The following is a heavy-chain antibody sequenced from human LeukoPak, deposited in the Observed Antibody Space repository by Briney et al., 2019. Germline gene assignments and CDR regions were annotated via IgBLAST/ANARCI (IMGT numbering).Heavy chain of an antibody. CDR2: IYTSGST. CDR3: ARVGVSYDYVWGSYRKNRGFDY. J-gene: IGHJ4*02. D-gene: IGHD3-16*02. CDR1: GNSISSGDYY. Sequence: SQTLSLTCTVPGNSISSGDYYWSWIRQPAGKGLEWIGRIYTSGSTNYNPSLKSRVTISGDTSKNQFSLKLSSVTAADTAVYYCARVGVSYDYVWGSYRKNRGFDYRGQGTLVTVSS. V-gene: IGHV4-61*02.